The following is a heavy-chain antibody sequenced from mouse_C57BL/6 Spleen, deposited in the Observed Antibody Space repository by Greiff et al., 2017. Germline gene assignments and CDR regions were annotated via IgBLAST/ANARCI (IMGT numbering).Heavy chain of an antibody. CDR2: IYPGDGDT. J-gene: IGHJ3*01. V-gene: IGHV1-82*01. CDR3: AREAY. Sequence: QVQLKESGPELVKPGASVKISCKASGYAFSSSWMNWVKQRPGKGVEWIGRIYPGDGDTNYNGKFKGKATLTADKSSSTTYMQLSSRPSEDSAVYFCAREAYWGQGTLVTVSA. CDR1: GYAFSSSW.